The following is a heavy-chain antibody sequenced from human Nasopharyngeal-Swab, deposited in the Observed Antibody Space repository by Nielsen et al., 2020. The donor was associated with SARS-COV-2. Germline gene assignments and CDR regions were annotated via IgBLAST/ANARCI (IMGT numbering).Heavy chain of an antibody. CDR2: ISSSSSYI. V-gene: IGHV3-21*01. CDR1: GFTFSSYS. Sequence: GGSLRLSCASSGFTFSSYSMNWVRQAPGKGLEWVSSISSSSSYIYYADSVKGRFTISRDNAKNSLYLQMNSQRAEDTAVYYCARDLSVVVPAATISYYYYGMDVWGQGTTVTVSS. D-gene: IGHD2-2*01. CDR3: ARDLSVVVPAATISYYYYGMDV. J-gene: IGHJ6*02.